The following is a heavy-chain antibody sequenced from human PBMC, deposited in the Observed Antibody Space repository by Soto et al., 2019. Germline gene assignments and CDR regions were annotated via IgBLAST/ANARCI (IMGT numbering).Heavy chain of an antibody. J-gene: IGHJ4*02. Sequence: GGSLRLSCAASGFTFSSYSMNWVRQAPGKGLEWVSSISSSSSYIYYADSVKGRFTISRDNAKNSLYLQMNSLRAEDTAVYYCARVGHLGELSLLYYWGQGTLVTVSS. CDR3: ARVGHLGELSLLYY. V-gene: IGHV3-21*01. CDR2: ISSSSSYI. CDR1: GFTFSSYS. D-gene: IGHD3-16*02.